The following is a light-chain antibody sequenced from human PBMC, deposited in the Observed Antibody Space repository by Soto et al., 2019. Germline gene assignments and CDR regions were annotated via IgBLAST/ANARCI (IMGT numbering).Light chain of an antibody. Sequence: QGVVTQPPSVSAAPGQKVTISCSGSSSNIGNNYVSWYQHLPGTAPKLLIYDNDKRPSGIPDRFSGSKSGTSATLGITGLQTGDEADYYCGTWDSSLSGGLAVLGGGTQLTVL. J-gene: IGLJ7*01. V-gene: IGLV1-51*01. CDR2: DND. CDR3: GTWDSSLSGGLAV. CDR1: SSNIGNNY.